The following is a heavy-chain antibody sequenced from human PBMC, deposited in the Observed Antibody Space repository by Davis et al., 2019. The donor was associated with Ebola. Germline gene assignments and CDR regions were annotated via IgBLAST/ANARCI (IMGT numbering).Heavy chain of an antibody. CDR2: ISSSGSTI. CDR1: GFTFSSYS. D-gene: IGHD4-17*01. V-gene: IGHV3-48*04. J-gene: IGHJ6*03. Sequence: PGGSLRLSCAASGFTFSSYSMNWVRQAPGKGLEWVSYISSSGSTIYYADSVKGRFTISRDNAKNSLYLQMNSLRAEDTAVYYCTRPTDYAGDRGTPIGVYYYYMDVWGKGTTVTVSS. CDR3: TRPTDYAGDRGTPIGVYYYYMDV.